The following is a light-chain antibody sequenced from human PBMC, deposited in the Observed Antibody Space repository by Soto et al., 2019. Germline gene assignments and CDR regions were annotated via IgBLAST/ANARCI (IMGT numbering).Light chain of an antibody. CDR2: DAA. V-gene: IGKV3-11*01. J-gene: IGKJ5*01. CDR1: HTISSSY. Sequence: TMLPQSPGTLSLSPRQRSTLSCRASHTISSSYFAGYHQQPGRAPTLLIYDAANSATGSPPRCSGSGSATDLTITISSLEPEDFAVYYCQQRSIWPVSFGQGTRLEIK. CDR3: QQRSIWPVS.